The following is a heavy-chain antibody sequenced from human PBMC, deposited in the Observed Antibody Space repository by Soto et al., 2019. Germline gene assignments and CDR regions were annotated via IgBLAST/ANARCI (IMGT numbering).Heavy chain of an antibody. CDR3: ARALHGAIFDY. CDR1: GGSISSGDYY. J-gene: IGHJ4*02. Sequence: SETLSLTCTVSGGSISSGDYYWSWTRQPPGKGLEWIGYIYYSGSTYYNPSLKSRVTISVDTSKNQFSLKLSSVTAADTAVYYCARALHGAIFDYWGQGTLVTVSS. V-gene: IGHV4-30-4*01. CDR2: IYYSGST. D-gene: IGHD1-26*01.